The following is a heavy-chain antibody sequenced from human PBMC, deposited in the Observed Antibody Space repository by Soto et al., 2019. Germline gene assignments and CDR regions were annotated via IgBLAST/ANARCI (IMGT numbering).Heavy chain of an antibody. Sequence: WGSLRLSCAASGFTFSSYAMSWVRQAPGKGLEWVSAISGSGGSKYYADSVKGRFTISRDNSKNTLYLQMNSLRAEDTAVYYCAKEDSASYYDYGMDVWGQGTTVTVSS. V-gene: IGHV3-23*01. D-gene: IGHD1-26*01. CDR2: ISGSGGSK. CDR3: AKEDSASYYDYGMDV. J-gene: IGHJ6*02. CDR1: GFTFSSYA.